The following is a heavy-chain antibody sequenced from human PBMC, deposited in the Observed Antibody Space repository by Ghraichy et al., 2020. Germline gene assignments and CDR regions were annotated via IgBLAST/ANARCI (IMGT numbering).Heavy chain of an antibody. Sequence: GGSLRLSCAASGITFSSYSMNWVRQAPGKGLEWVSSISSSSSYIYYADSVKGRFTISRDNAKNSLYLQMNSLRAEDTAVYYCARDGEFYYGSGRTFDYWGQGTLVTVSS. CDR2: ISSSSSYI. D-gene: IGHD3-10*01. J-gene: IGHJ4*02. CDR3: ARDGEFYYGSGRTFDY. V-gene: IGHV3-21*01. CDR1: GITFSSYS.